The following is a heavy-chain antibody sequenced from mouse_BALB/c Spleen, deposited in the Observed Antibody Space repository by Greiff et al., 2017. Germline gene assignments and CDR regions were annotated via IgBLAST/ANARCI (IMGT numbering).Heavy chain of an antibody. D-gene: IGHD1-2*01. V-gene: IGHV5-9-3*01. J-gene: IGHJ3*01. CDR2: ISSGGSYT. CDR1: GFTFSSYA. CDR3: ARRGYSPFAY. Sequence: EVQGVESGGGLVQPGGSLKLSCAASGFTFSSYAMSWVRQTPEKRLEWVATISSGGSYTYYPDSVKGRFTISRDNAKNTLYLQMSSLRSEDTAMYYCARRGYSPFAYWGQGTLVTVSA.